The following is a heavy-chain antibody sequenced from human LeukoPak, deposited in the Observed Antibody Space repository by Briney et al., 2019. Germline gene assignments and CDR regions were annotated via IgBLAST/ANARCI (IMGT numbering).Heavy chain of an antibody. CDR1: GFTFSSYE. V-gene: IGHV3-48*03. D-gene: IGHD2-15*01. J-gene: IGHJ3*02. CDR2: ISSSGSTT. CDR3: ARDRDCGAGTCYERDAYDM. Sequence: PGGSLRLSCAASGFTFSSYEMNWVRQAPGKGLEWVSYISSSGSTTYYADSVRGRFTTSRDNAKNSLYLQMNGPRAEDTAVYYCARDRDCGAGTCYERDAYDMWGQGTMVSVSS.